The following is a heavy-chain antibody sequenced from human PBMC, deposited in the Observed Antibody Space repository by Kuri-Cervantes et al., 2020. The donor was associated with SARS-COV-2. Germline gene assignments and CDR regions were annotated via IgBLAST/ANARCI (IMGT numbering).Heavy chain of an antibody. D-gene: IGHD1-26*01. J-gene: IGHJ4*02. CDR1: GYTFTSYG. CDR3: ARGPGSYHIWYYFDY. CDR2: ISAYNGNT. V-gene: IGHV1-18*01. Sequence: ASVKVSCNASGYTFTSYGISWVRQAPGQGLEWMGWISAYNGNTNYAQKLQGRVTMTTDTSTSTAYMELRSLRSDDPAVYYCARGPGSYHIWYYFDYWGQGTLVTVSS.